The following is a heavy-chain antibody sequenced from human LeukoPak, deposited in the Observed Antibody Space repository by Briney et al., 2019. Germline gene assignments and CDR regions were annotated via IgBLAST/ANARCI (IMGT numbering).Heavy chain of an antibody. CDR2: IYYSGST. D-gene: IGHD1-26*01. CDR3: ARGRSNYYGMDV. CDR1: GGSISSGGYY. V-gene: IGHV4-31*03. J-gene: IGHJ6*02. Sequence: TSETLSLTCTVSGGSISSGGYYWSWIRQHPGKGLEWIGYIYYSGSTYYNPSLKSRVTVSVDTSKNQFSLKLSSVTAADTAVYYCARGRSNYYGMDVWGQGTTVTVSS.